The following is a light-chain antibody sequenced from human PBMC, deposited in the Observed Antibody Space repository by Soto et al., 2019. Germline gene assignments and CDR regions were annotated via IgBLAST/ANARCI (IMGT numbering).Light chain of an antibody. CDR2: AAS. CDR1: QDISSY. J-gene: IGKJ4*01. V-gene: IGKV1-17*03. CDR3: LQHKIYPLT. Sequence: DIRMTQSPSAMSASVGDRVTITCRASQDISSYLAWFQQKPGKVPKRLIYAASSLQSGVPARFSGSGSGREFTLTISRRQPEDFATYYCLQHKIYPLTFGGGTKVEIK.